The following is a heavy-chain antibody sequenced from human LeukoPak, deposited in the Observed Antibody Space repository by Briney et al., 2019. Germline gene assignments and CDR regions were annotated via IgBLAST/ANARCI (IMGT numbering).Heavy chain of an antibody. CDR2: IYAGDSDT. CDR1: GSSFTTHW. CDR3: ARHHYYGSGSYTDI. D-gene: IGHD3-10*01. J-gene: IGHJ3*02. Sequence: GESLKISCKASGSSFTTHWIVWVRQMPVKGLEWMGIIYAGDSDTRYSPSFQGQVTISADKSIRTAYLQWSSLQSSDTAMYYCARHHYYGSGSYTDIWGQGTMVTVSS. V-gene: IGHV5-51*01.